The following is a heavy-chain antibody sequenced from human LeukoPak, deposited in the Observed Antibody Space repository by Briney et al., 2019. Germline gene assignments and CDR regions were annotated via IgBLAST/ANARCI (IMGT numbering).Heavy chain of an antibody. CDR2: IIPIFGTA. CDR3: AREGYCSSTSCSRRGWSDP. J-gene: IGHJ5*02. CDR1: GGTFSSYA. D-gene: IGHD2-2*01. Sequence: SVKVSCKASGGTFSSYAISWVRQAPGQGLEWMGGIIPIFGTANYAQKFQGRVTITTDESTSTAYMELSSLRSEDTAVYYCAREGYCSSTSCSRRGWSDPWGQGTLVTVSS. V-gene: IGHV1-69*05.